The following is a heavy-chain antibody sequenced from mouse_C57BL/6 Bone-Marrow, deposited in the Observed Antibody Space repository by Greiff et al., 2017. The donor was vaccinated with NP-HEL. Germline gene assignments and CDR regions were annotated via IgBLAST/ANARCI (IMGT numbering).Heavy chain of an antibody. CDR2: INPNNGGT. J-gene: IGHJ2*01. Sequence: EVQLQQSGPELVKPGASVKISCKASGYTFTDYYMNWVKQSHGKSLEWIGDINPNNGGTSYNQKFKGKATLTVDKSSSTAYMELRSLTSEDSAVYYCARSLLLREGGYWGQGTTLTVSS. D-gene: IGHD1-1*01. CDR1: GYTFTDYY. V-gene: IGHV1-26*01. CDR3: ARSLLLREGGY.